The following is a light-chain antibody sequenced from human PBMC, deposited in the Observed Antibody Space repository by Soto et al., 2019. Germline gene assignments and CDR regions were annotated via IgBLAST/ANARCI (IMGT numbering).Light chain of an antibody. J-gene: IGKJ1*01. CDR1: QGIRDA. V-gene: IGKV1-17*01. CDR2: AAS. CDR3: LQHNSYPQP. Sequence: DIQMTQSPSSLSASVGDRVTITCRASQGIRDALGWYQQKPGKAPKRLIYAASSLQSGVPSRFSGRGYGTEFTLTIRSLQPEDFATYYCLQHNSYPQPFGQGTKVQIK.